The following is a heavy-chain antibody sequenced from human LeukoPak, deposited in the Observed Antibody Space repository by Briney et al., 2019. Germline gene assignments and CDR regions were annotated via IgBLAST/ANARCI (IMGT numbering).Heavy chain of an antibody. J-gene: IGHJ5*02. V-gene: IGHV4-39*01. Sequence: SETLSLTCTVSGCSISSSSYYWGWIRQPPGKGLEWIGSIYYSGSTYYNPSLKSRVTISVDTSKNQFSLKLSSVTAADTAVYYCARHRDIVVVPAAKRLNWFDPWGQGTLVTVSS. D-gene: IGHD2-2*01. CDR3: ARHRDIVVVPAAKRLNWFDP. CDR2: IYYSGST. CDR1: GCSISSSSYY.